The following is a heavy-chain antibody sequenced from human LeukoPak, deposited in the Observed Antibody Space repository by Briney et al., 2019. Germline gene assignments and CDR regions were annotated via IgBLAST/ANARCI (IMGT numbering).Heavy chain of an antibody. CDR1: GYTLTELS. Sequence: ASVKVSCKVSGYTLTELSMHWVRQAPGKGLEWMGGFGPEDGETIYAQKFQGRVTMTEDTSTDTAYMELSSLRSEDTAVYYCAMITMVRGAPRDWGQGTLVTVSS. D-gene: IGHD3-10*01. J-gene: IGHJ4*02. CDR3: AMITMVRGAPRD. V-gene: IGHV1-24*01. CDR2: FGPEDGET.